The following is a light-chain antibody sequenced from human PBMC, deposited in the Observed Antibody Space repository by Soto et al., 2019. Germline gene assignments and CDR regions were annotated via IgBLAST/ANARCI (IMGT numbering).Light chain of an antibody. CDR1: SSNIGAGYD. CDR2: GNS. Sequence: QSVLTQPPSVSGAPGQRVTISCTGSSSNIGAGYDVHWYQQLPGTAPKLLIYGNSNRPSGVPDRFSGSKSGTSASLAITGLQAEDEADYYCQSHDSSLNGGVFGGGTKLTVL. V-gene: IGLV1-40*01. J-gene: IGLJ3*02. CDR3: QSHDSSLNGGV.